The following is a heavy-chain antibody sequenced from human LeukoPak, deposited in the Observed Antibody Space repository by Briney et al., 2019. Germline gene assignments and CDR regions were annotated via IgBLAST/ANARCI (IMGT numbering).Heavy chain of an antibody. V-gene: IGHV3-21*04. Sequence: GSLRLSCAASGFTFSSYSMNWVRQAPGKGLEWVSSISSSSSYIYYADSVKGRFTISRDNARNSLYLQMNSLRAEDTALYYCAKPTKKISGWYFFDYWGQGTPVTVSS. CDR3: AKPTKKISGWYFFDY. J-gene: IGHJ4*02. CDR1: GFTFSSYS. D-gene: IGHD6-19*01. CDR2: ISSSSSYI.